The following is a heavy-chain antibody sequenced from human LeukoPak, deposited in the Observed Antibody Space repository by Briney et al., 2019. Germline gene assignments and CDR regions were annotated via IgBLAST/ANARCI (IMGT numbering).Heavy chain of an antibody. J-gene: IGHJ4*02. V-gene: IGHV3-23*01. D-gene: IGHD5-18*01. CDR2: IFGSGGSP. Sequence: GGSLRLSCEASGFTFGSHAMYWVRQAPGKGLGWVAGIFGSGGSPHYADSVKGRFTISRDNSRNTVYLQTNSLRAEDTAVYYCGKTTVGYSSGQKPAWPVDYWGQGTLVTVSS. CDR1: GFTFGSHA. CDR3: GKTTVGYSSGQKPAWPVDY.